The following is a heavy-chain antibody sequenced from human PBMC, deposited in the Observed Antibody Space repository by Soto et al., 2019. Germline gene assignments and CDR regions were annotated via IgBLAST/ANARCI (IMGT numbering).Heavy chain of an antibody. D-gene: IGHD3-22*01. CDR1: GFSLSTSGVG. V-gene: IGHV2-5*02. J-gene: IGHJ4*02. CDR2: IYWDDDK. Sequence: QITLRESGPPLVKPTQTLTLTCTFSGFSLSTSGVGVGWIRQPPGKALECLGIIYWDDDKRYSPSLKNRLTITKDTSKSQVVLTMTNMDPVDTATYFCAHRLCDSSCYWDVGYFDYWGRGTLVTVSS. CDR3: AHRLCDSSCYWDVGYFDY.